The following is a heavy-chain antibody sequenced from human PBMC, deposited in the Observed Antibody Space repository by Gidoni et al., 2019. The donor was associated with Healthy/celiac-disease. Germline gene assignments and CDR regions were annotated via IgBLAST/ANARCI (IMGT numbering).Heavy chain of an antibody. J-gene: IGHJ4*02. V-gene: IGHV3-23*01. CDR1: GFTFSSYA. CDR2: ISGSGGST. D-gene: IGHD2-15*01. Sequence: EVQLLESGGGLVQPGGSLRLSCAASGFTFSSYAMSWVRQAPGKGLEWVSAISGSGGSTYYADSVKGRFTISRDNSKNTLYLQMNSLRAEDTAVYYCAKAYCSGGSCYTRGYYFDYWGQGTLVTVSS. CDR3: AKAYCSGGSCYTRGYYFDY.